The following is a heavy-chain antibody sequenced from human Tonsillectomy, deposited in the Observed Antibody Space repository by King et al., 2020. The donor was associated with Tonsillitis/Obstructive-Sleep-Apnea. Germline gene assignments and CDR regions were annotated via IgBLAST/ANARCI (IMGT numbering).Heavy chain of an antibody. V-gene: IGHV3-23*01. D-gene: IGHD2-2*01. CDR3: ASIGAAMGDYYYYGMDV. J-gene: IGHJ6*02. CDR2: ISGYGGGT. Sequence: ISGYGGGTHYADSAKGRFTVSRDNSKHTLNLHMTSLRAEDTALYYCASIGAAMGDYYYYGMDVWGQGTTVTVSS.